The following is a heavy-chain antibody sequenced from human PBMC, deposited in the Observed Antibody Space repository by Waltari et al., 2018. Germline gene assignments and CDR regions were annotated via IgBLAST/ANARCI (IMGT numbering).Heavy chain of an antibody. CDR2: INPSGGDT. V-gene: IGHV1-46*03. D-gene: IGHD1-26*01. J-gene: IGHJ5*02. CDR1: GYLFTNYF. Sequence: QVQLVQSGAEVLKPGASVKISCKASGYLFTNYFIHYVRPAPGQGLEWMGIINPSGGDTRYAQKFQGRVTMTRDTSTSIVYMELSSLRSEDTAVYYCTRAIVGETTRFDPWGQGTLVTVSS. CDR3: TRAIVGETTRFDP.